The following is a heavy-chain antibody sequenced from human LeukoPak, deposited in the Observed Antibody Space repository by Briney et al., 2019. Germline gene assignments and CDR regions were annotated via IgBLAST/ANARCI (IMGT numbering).Heavy chain of an antibody. CDR1: GGSFSGYY. J-gene: IGHJ4*02. D-gene: IGHD2-15*01. Sequence: PSETLSLTCAVYGGSFSGYYWSWIRQPPGKGLEWIGEINHSGSTNYNPSLKSRVTISVDTSKNQFSLELSSVTAADTAVYYCARGEKWWSYFDYWGQGTLVTVSS. CDR3: ARGEKWWSYFDY. CDR2: INHSGST. V-gene: IGHV4-34*01.